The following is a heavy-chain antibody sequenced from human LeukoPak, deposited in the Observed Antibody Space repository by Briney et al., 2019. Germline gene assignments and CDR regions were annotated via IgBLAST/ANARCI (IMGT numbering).Heavy chain of an antibody. CDR2: IYYSGYT. D-gene: IGHD3-10*01. J-gene: IGHJ6*03. Sequence: SETLSLTCTVSGGSISSYYWSWIRQPPGKGLEWIGCIYYSGYTNYKSSLKSRVTISVDTSKNQFSLKLNSVTAADTAVYYCARTTMVRGTYYMDVWGKGTTVTVSS. CDR3: ARTTMVRGTYYMDV. CDR1: GGSISSYY. V-gene: IGHV4-59*01.